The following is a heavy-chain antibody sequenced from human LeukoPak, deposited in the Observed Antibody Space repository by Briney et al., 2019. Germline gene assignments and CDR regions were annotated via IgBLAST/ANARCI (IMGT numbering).Heavy chain of an antibody. Sequence: SVKVSCKASGYTFTTYGISWVRQAPGQGLEWMGGIIPIFGTANYAQKFQGRVTITADESTSTAYMELSSLRSEDTAVYYCARDGREMKSRVLLDYWGQGTLVTVSS. D-gene: IGHD1-26*01. J-gene: IGHJ4*02. V-gene: IGHV1-69*13. CDR3: ARDGREMKSRVLLDY. CDR2: IIPIFGTA. CDR1: GYTFTTYG.